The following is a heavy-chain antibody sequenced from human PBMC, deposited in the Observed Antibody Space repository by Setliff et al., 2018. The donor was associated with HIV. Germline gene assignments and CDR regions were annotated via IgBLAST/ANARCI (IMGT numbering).Heavy chain of an antibody. CDR1: GASFSGYY. CDR2: INHSGST. V-gene: IGHV4-34*01. Sequence: SETLSLTCAVYGASFSGYYWSWVRQPPGQGLEWIGEINHSGSTNYNPPLKSRVTISLDTSKNQFSLKLTSVTAADTAVYYCARYSASVYTLTGPYWVQGSLVTVSS. CDR3: ARYSASVYTLTGPY. J-gene: IGHJ4*02. D-gene: IGHD6-25*01.